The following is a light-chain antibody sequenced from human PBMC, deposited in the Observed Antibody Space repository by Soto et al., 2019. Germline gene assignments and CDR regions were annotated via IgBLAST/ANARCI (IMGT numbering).Light chain of an antibody. V-gene: IGKV1-5*01. J-gene: IGKJ5*01. CDR2: DAS. CDR1: QSLRGW. Sequence: DNRISQSPATVSASVGDRVTITCRASQSLRGWLAWYQQRPGKAPKALIYDASTLASGVPSRFNGSGSGTEFTLTISSLQPDDFATYYCQQYITYSTFGQGTRLEI. CDR3: QQYITYST.